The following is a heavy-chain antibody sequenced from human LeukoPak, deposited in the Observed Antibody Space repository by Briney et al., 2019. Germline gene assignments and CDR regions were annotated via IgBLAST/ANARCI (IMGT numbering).Heavy chain of an antibody. CDR1: GGSFSGYY. CDR2: INHSGST. V-gene: IGHV4-34*01. J-gene: IGHJ4*02. CDR3: ARDSRFMVRGVINFDY. D-gene: IGHD3-10*01. Sequence: SETLSLTCAVYGGSFSGYYWSWIRQPPGKGLEWIGEINHSGSTNYNPSLKSRVTISVDTSKNQFSLKLSSVTAADTAVYYCARDSRFMVRGVINFDYWGQGTLVTVSS.